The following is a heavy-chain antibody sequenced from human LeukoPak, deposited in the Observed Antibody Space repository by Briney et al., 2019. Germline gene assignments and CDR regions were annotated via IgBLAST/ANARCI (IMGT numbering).Heavy chain of an antibody. CDR3: ARGGYSCTDY. J-gene: IGHJ4*02. Sequence: PSETLSLTCTVSGGSISSYYWSWIRQPPGKGLEWIGYIYYSGSTNYNPSLKSRVTISVDTSKNQFSLKLSSVTAADTAVYYCARGGYSCTDYWGQGTLVTVSS. V-gene: IGHV4-59*08. CDR2: IYYSGST. CDR1: GGSISSYY. D-gene: IGHD5-18*01.